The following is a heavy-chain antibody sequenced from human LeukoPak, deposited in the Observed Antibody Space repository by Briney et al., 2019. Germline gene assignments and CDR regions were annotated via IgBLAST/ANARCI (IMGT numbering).Heavy chain of an antibody. CDR2: IYTSGST. CDR1: GGSFSGYY. J-gene: IGHJ6*02. D-gene: IGHD2-15*01. V-gene: IGHV4-59*10. CDR3: ARGPHCSGGSCYYYYGMDV. Sequence: PSETLSLTCAVYGGSFSGYYWSWIRQPAGKGLEWIGRIYTSGSTNYNPSLKSRVTMSVDTSKNQFSLKLSSVTAADTAVYYCARGPHCSGGSCYYYYGMDVWGQGTTVTVSS.